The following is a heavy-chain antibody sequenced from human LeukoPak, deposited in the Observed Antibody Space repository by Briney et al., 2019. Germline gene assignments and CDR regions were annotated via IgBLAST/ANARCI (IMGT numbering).Heavy chain of an antibody. J-gene: IGHJ6*02. CDR2: IYYSGST. CDR3: ARDQGSYGDYGVNCYYGMDV. CDR1: GGSISSYY. D-gene: IGHD4-17*01. Sequence: PSETLSLTCTVSGGSISSYYWSWIRKPPGKGMEWIGYIYYSGSTNYNPSLKSRVTISVDTSKNQFSLKLSSVTAADTAVYYCARDQGSYGDYGVNCYYGMDVWGQGTTVTVSS. V-gene: IGHV4-59*01.